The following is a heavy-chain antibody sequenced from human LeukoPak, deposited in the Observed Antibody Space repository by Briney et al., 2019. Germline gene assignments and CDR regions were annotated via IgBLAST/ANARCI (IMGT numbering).Heavy chain of an antibody. CDR2: ISDSGGST. Sequence: GGSLRLSCSASGFPFSSYAMHWVRQAPGKGLEYVSAISDSGGSTYYADSVKGRFTISRDNSKNTLYLQMSSLRAEDTAVYFCVRGYSFGPFGMDVWGQGATVTVSS. J-gene: IGHJ6*02. CDR3: VRGYSFGPFGMDV. D-gene: IGHD2-15*01. V-gene: IGHV3-64D*09. CDR1: GFPFSSYA.